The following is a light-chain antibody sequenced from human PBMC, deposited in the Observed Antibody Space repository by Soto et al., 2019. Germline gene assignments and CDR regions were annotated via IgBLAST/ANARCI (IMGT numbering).Light chain of an antibody. CDR2: DVS. V-gene: IGLV2-14*03. CDR1: NSDVGAYNY. Sequence: QSALTQPASVSGSPGQSITISCIGTNSDVGAYNYVSWYQHHPDKAPKLMINDVSKRPSGVSIRFSGYKSGNAAFLTISELQAEDEADYYCSSYTRSNSYVFGTGTKLTVL. J-gene: IGLJ1*01. CDR3: SSYTRSNSYV.